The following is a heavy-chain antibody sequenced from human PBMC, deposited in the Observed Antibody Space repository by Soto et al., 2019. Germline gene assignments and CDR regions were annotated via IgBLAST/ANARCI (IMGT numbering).Heavy chain of an antibody. J-gene: IGHJ6*02. Sequence: SVQVSCKASGGSFSSYSIIWVRQAAGKGLEGMGGVIPIFGTANYAQKFQGRVTITADESTSTAYMELSSLRSEDTAGYYCAGEGLYCSGTGCNTLGVHYYYGMDVWGQGTTVTVSS. CDR2: VIPIFGTA. CDR3: AGEGLYCSGTGCNTLGVHYYYGMDV. D-gene: IGHD2-2*02. V-gene: IGHV1-69*13. CDR1: GGSFSSYS.